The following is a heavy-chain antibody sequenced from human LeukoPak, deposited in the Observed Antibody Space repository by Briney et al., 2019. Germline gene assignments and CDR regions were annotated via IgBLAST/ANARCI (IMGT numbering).Heavy chain of an antibody. J-gene: IGHJ4*02. CDR1: GFTFSSYG. V-gene: IGHV3-30*18. Sequence: GGSLRLSCAASGFTFSSYGRHWVGRAPGKRREWVAVLSYDASNKYDAASVKGRFTNSTDNFKNTLYLQMNSLRAEDTAVYYCAKGGGIAAAPPSEARGQGNLVTVTS. CDR2: LSYDASNK. CDR3: AKGGGIAAAPPSEA. D-gene: IGHD6-13*01.